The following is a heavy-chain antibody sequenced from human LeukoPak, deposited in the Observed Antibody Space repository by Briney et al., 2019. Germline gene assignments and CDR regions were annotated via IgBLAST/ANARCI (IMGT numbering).Heavy chain of an antibody. J-gene: IGHJ3*02. D-gene: IGHD2-2*01. CDR2: IYHSGST. CDR3: ARSRTSGDAFDI. V-gene: IGHV4-39*01. Sequence: SETLSLTCTVSGGSISSSTYYWGWIRQPPGKGLEWIGSIYHSGSTYYNPSLKSRVAISLDTSKNQFSLKLTSVTAADTAVYYCARSRTSGDAFDIWGQGTMVTVSS. CDR1: GGSISSSTYY.